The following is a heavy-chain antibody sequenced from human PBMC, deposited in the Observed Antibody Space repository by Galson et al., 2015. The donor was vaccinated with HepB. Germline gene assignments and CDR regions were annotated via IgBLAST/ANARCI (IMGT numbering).Heavy chain of an antibody. D-gene: IGHD6-19*01. CDR2: ISGSGGST. CDR3: AKDSPAGSSGWSYFDC. J-gene: IGHJ4*02. CDR1: GFTFGTYA. V-gene: IGHV3-23*01. Sequence: SLRLSCAGSGFTFGTYAMSWVRQAPGKGLEWVSAISGSGGSTYYANSVKGRFTISRDNSKNTLYLQTSSLRSEDTAIYYCAKDSPAGSSGWSYFDCWGRGTLVTVSS.